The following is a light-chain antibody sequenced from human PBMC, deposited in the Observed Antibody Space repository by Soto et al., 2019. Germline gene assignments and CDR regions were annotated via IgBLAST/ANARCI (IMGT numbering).Light chain of an antibody. Sequence: QSAPTQPPSASGSPGQSATISCTGTSSDVGGYNYVSWYQQYPGKAPKLMIYEVSKRPSGVPDRFSGSKSGNTASLTVSGLQAEDEADYYCSSYAVSSTGVFGGGTKLTVL. CDR1: SSDVGGYNY. CDR2: EVS. CDR3: SSYAVSSTGV. J-gene: IGLJ2*01. V-gene: IGLV2-8*01.